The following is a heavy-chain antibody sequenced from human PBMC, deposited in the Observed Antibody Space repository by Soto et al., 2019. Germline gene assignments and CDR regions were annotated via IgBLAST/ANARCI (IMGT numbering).Heavy chain of an antibody. CDR1: GYTFTGYY. V-gene: IGHV1-2*04. D-gene: IGHD4-17*01. CDR3: ARYDYGDRRAFDY. Sequence: QVQLVQSGAEVKKPGASVKVSCKASGYTFTGYYMHWVRQAPGQGREWMGWINPNSGGTNYAQKFQGWVTMTRDTSISTAYMELSRLRSDDPAVYYCARYDYGDRRAFDYWGQGTLVTVSS. CDR2: INPNSGGT. J-gene: IGHJ4*02.